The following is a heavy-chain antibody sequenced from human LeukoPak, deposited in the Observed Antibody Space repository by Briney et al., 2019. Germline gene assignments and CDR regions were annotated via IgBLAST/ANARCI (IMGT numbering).Heavy chain of an antibody. Sequence: ASVKVSCKTSGYTFTTSGVSWVRLAPGQGLEWMGWVSGYTGNTNYAERFQGRVTMTTDTSTSTVYMELTSLRSDDTAVYYCARGEVSASLYYFDFWGQGTLVTVS. CDR3: ARGEVSASLYYFDF. CDR1: GYTFTTSG. CDR2: VSGYTGNT. D-gene: IGHD2-2*01. V-gene: IGHV1-18*01. J-gene: IGHJ4*02.